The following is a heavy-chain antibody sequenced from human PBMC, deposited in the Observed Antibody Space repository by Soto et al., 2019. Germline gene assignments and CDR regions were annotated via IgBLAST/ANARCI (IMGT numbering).Heavy chain of an antibody. CDR2: ISGSGGST. V-gene: IGHV3-23*01. J-gene: IGHJ4*02. CDR3: ARGLGYCSSTSCYIWFDY. D-gene: IGHD2-2*02. Sequence: PGESLRLSCAASGFTCSTYAMSWVREAPGKGLEWVSAISGSGGSTYYADSVKGRFTISRDNSKNTLFLQMNSLSAEDTAVHYSARGLGYCSSTSCYIWFDYSGQGTLVNAYS. CDR1: GFTCSTYA.